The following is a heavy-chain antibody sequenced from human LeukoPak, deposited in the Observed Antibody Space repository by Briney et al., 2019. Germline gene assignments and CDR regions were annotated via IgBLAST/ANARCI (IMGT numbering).Heavy chain of an antibody. CDR1: GGSISSGSYY. J-gene: IGHJ4*02. CDR3: ARGGGYSYGYFGLWLYYFDY. V-gene: IGHV4-61*02. Sequence: PSQTLSLTCTVSGGSISSGSYYWSWIRQPAGKGLEWIGRIYTSGSTNYNPSLKSRVTISVYTSKNQFSLKLSSVTAADTAVYYCARGGGYSYGYFGLWLYYFDYWGQGTLVTVSS. D-gene: IGHD5-18*01. CDR2: IYTSGST.